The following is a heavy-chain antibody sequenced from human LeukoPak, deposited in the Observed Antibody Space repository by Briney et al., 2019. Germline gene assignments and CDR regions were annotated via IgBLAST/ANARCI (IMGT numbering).Heavy chain of an antibody. Sequence: TSETLSLTFAVSGYSISSGYYWGWIRQPPGKGLEWIGSIYHSGSTYYNPSLKSRVTISVDTSKNQFSLKLSSVTAADTAVYYCARSGIFGVVAYYYMDVWGKGTTVTVSS. CDR1: GYSISSGYY. V-gene: IGHV4-38-2*01. CDR3: ARSGIFGVVAYYYMDV. D-gene: IGHD3-3*01. J-gene: IGHJ6*03. CDR2: IYHSGST.